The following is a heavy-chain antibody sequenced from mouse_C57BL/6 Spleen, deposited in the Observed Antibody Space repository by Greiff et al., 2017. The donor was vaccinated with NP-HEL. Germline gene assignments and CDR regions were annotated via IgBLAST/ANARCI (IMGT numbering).Heavy chain of an antibody. V-gene: IGHV1-85*01. D-gene: IGHD1-1*01. CDR3: ATGITTVVATDFDV. CDR1: GYTFTSYD. Sequence: QVQLQQSGPELVKPGASVKLSCKASGYTFTSYDINWVKQRPGQGLEWIGWIYPRDGSTKYNEKFKGKATLTVDTSSSTAYMELHSLTSEDSAVFFCATGITTVVATDFDVWGTGTTVTVSS. CDR2: IYPRDGST. J-gene: IGHJ1*03.